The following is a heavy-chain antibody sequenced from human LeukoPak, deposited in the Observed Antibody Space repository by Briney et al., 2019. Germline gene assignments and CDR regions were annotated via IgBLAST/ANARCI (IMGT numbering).Heavy chain of an antibody. V-gene: IGHV3-23*01. CDR1: GFTFSSYG. Sequence: AGGSLRLSCAASGFTFSSYGMSWVRQAPGKGLEWVSAISGSGGSTYYADSVKGRFTISRDNSKNSLYLQMTSLRAEDTAVYYCARRYSTSSVEDFDYWGQGTLVTVSS. CDR3: ARRYSTSSVEDFDY. J-gene: IGHJ4*02. CDR2: ISGSGGST. D-gene: IGHD6-6*01.